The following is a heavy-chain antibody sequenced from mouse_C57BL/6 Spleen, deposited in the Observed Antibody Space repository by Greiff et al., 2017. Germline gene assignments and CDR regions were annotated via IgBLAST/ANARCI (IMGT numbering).Heavy chain of an antibody. CDR3: ARRGLGRDYFGY. J-gene: IGHJ2*01. D-gene: IGHD4-1*01. V-gene: IGHV1-18*01. CDR2: INPNNGGT. CDR1: GYTFTDYN. Sequence: EVQLQQSGPELVKPGASVKIPCKASGYTFTDYNMDWVKQSHGKSLEWIGDINPNNGGTIYNQKFKGKATLTVDKSSSTAYMELRSLTSEDTAVYYGARRGLGRDYFGYWGQGTTLTVSS.